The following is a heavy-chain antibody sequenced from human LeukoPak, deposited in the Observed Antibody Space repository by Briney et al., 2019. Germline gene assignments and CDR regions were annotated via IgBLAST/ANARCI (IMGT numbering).Heavy chain of an antibody. CDR1: GDSVSSNLVT. V-gene: IGHV6-1*01. J-gene: IGHJ4*02. Sequence: SQTLSLTCAISGDSVSSNLVTWNWIRQSPSRGLEWLGRTYYRSKWSNDYAESVKGRIGVNPDTSKNQFSLNLNSVTPEDTAVYYCGGARGGVFENWGQGIQVTVSS. CDR2: TYYRSKWSN. D-gene: IGHD4-23*01. CDR3: GGARGGVFEN.